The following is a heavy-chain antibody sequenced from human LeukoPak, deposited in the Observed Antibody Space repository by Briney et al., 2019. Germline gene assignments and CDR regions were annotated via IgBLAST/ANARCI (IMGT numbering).Heavy chain of an antibody. Sequence: PGGSLRLSCAASGFNFNNYWMSWVRQAPGKGLEWVASIKEDGSEKYYVDSVKGRFTISRDNAKSLLYLQMNSLRAEDTAVYYCSSGAGIWSSDYWGQGTLVTVSS. CDR1: GFNFNNYW. V-gene: IGHV3-7*01. D-gene: IGHD2-8*02. CDR3: SSGAGIWSSDY. CDR2: IKEDGSEK. J-gene: IGHJ4*02.